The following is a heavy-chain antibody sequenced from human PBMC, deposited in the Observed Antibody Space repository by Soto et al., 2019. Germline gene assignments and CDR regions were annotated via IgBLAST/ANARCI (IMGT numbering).Heavy chain of an antibody. CDR2: IYPGDSDT. V-gene: IGHV5-51*01. CDR1: GYSFTSYW. J-gene: IGHJ3*02. Sequence: GESLKISCKGSGYSFTSYWIGWVRQMPGKGLEWMGTIYPGDSDTRYSPSFQGQVTISADKSISTAYLQWSSLKASDTAMYYCARQQQLVKGAFDIWGQGTMVTVSS. CDR3: ARQQQLVKGAFDI. D-gene: IGHD6-13*01.